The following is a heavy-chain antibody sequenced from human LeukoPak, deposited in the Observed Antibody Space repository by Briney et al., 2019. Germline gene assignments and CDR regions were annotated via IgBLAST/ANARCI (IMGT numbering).Heavy chain of an antibody. CDR3: AKDSLMGYYYYYMDV. J-gene: IGHJ6*03. CDR1: GFTFSSYG. D-gene: IGHD3-10*01. CDR2: IWYDGSNK. Sequence: PGRSLRLSCAASGFTFSSYGMHWVRQAPGKGLEWVAVIWYDGSNKYYADSVKGRFTISRDNSKNTLYLQMNSLRAEDTAVYYCAKDSLMGYYYYYMDVWGKGTTVTVSS. V-gene: IGHV3-33*06.